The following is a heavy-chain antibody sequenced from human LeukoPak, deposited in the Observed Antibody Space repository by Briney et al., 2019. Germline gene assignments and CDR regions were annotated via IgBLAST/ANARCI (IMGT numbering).Heavy chain of an antibody. CDR2: ISGSGGST. CDR3: AKGQEYFDY. Sequence: GGSLRLSCAVSGFTFSNYAMSWVRQAPGEGLEWVSAISGSGGSTYYADSVKGRFTISRDNSKNTLYLQMNSLRAEDTAVYYCAKGQEYFDYWGQGTLVTVSS. CDR1: GFTFSNYA. J-gene: IGHJ4*02. V-gene: IGHV3-23*01.